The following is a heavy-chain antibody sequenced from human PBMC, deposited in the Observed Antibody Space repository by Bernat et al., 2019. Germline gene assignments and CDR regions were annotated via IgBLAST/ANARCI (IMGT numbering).Heavy chain of an antibody. CDR2: INPNNGDT. J-gene: IGHJ4*02. Sequence: QVQLVQSGAEVKKPGASVKVSCKASEYTFTGYYIHWVRQAPGQGLEWMGWINPNNGDTNYAQKFQGRVTMTRDTSITTAYMELSRLRSEDTAVYYCARSPPRRAPYIAAAGGVDYWGQGTLVTVSS. V-gene: IGHV1-2*02. CDR1: EYTFTGYY. CDR3: ARSPPRRAPYIAAAGGVDY. D-gene: IGHD6-13*01.